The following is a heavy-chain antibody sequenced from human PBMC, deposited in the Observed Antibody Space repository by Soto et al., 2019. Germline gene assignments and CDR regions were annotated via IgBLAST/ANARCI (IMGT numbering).Heavy chain of an antibody. J-gene: IGHJ3*02. V-gene: IGHV3-30*18. CDR3: AKPYYDFWSGYHHDAFDI. D-gene: IGHD3-3*01. Sequence: ESGGGVVQPGRSLRLSCAASGFTFSSYGMHWVRQAPGKGLEWVAVISYDGSNKYYADSVKGRFTISRDNSKNTLYLQMNSLRAEDTAVYYCAKPYYDFWSGYHHDAFDIWGQGTMVTVSS. CDR2: ISYDGSNK. CDR1: GFTFSSYG.